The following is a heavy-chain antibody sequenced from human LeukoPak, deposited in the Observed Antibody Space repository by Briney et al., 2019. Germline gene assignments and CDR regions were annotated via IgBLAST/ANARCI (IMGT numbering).Heavy chain of an antibody. CDR2: IYYRGST. V-gene: IGHV4-59*01. D-gene: IGHD6-19*01. CDR1: GGSLSSYY. Sequence: SETLSLTCTVSGGSLSSYYWSWIRQPPGKGLEWVGYIYYRGSTKYNPAPKSRVTISVDTSNNQFSLQLTSVTAADTAVYYYARGTGWYGYWGQATLVTVSS. J-gene: IGHJ4*02. CDR3: ARGTGWYGY.